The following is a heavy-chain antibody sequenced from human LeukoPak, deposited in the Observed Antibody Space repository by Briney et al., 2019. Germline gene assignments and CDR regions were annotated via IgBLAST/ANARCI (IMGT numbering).Heavy chain of an antibody. CDR3: ARVTIFGVVITSAFDY. V-gene: IGHV4-39*01. Sequence: SETLSLTCTVSGGSISSSSYYWGWIRQPPGKGLEWIGSIYYSGSTYYNPSLKSRVTISVDTSKNQFSLKLRSVSAADTAVYYCARVTIFGVVITSAFDYWGQGTLVTVSS. J-gene: IGHJ4*02. CDR2: IYYSGST. CDR1: GGSISSSSYY. D-gene: IGHD3-3*01.